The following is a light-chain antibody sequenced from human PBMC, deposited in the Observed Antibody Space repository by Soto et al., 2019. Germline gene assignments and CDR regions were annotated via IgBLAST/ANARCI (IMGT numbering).Light chain of an antibody. Sequence: ALTQPASVSGSPGQSITISCTGTASDIGNYNYVSWYQLHPGKAPKLLIYGVSNRPSGVSNRFSGSKSGNAASLTISGLQAEDEADYYCSSYTAYTTLWVFGGGTKLTVL. CDR1: ASDIGNYNY. CDR2: GVS. V-gene: IGLV2-14*01. J-gene: IGLJ3*02. CDR3: SSYTAYTTLWV.